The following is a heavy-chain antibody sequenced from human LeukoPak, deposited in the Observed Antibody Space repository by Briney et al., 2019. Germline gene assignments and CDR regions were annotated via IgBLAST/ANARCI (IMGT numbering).Heavy chain of an antibody. CDR2: IYYSGST. Sequence: KPSETLSLTCTVSGGSISSYYWSWIRQPPGKGLEWIGYIYYSGSTNYNPSLKSRVTISVDTSKNQFSLKLSSVTAADTAVYYCARDATGYNGVDYWGQGTLVTVSS. J-gene: IGHJ4*02. CDR3: ARDATGYNGVDY. D-gene: IGHD5-24*01. CDR1: GGSISSYY. V-gene: IGHV4-59*01.